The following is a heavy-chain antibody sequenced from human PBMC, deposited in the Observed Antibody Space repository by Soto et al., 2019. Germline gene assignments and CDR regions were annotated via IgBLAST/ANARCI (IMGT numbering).Heavy chain of an antibody. CDR3: ASIYDSSGYYYGNNWFDP. CDR1: GASISSGDYY. Sequence: QVQLQESGPGLVKPSQTLSLTCSVSGASISSGDYYWSWIRQHPGKGLEWIGYIYDSGSTYYNPSHKSRVTISVDTSKNQFSLKMSSVTAADTAVYYCASIYDSSGYYYGNNWFDPWGQGTLVTVSS. J-gene: IGHJ5*02. CDR2: IYDSGST. D-gene: IGHD3-22*01. V-gene: IGHV4-31*03.